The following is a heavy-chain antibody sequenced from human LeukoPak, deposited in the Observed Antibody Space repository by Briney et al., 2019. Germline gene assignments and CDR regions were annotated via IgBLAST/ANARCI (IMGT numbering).Heavy chain of an antibody. CDR3: AAEAAYYYDSRDAFDV. J-gene: IGHJ3*01. V-gene: IGHV1-58*01. Sequence: GASVKVSCKASGFTFTSSAVQWVRQARGQRLEWIGWIVVGSGNTNYAQKFQERVTITRDMSTSLVYMELSSLRSEDTAVYYCAAEAAYYYDSRDAFDVRGQGTMVTVSS. CDR1: GFTFTSSA. CDR2: IVVGSGNT. D-gene: IGHD3-22*01.